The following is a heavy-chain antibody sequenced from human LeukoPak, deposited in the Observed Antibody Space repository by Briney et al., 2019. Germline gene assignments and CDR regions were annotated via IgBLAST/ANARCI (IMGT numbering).Heavy chain of an antibody. D-gene: IGHD3-22*01. CDR3: AKLHEDYYDSSGYYFAITVDI. V-gene: IGHV3-23*02. CDR1: VFTSSSYA. Sequence: GGSLRLSCAASVFTSSSYAISCVRHAPGKGGEWGSPITGSGGSKSYVDPVKGGLTFSRDNSENTLYMQMNSLSAEDTAVYYCAKLHEDYYDSSGYYFAITVDIWGQGKMVTVSS. J-gene: IGHJ3*02. CDR2: ITGSGGSK.